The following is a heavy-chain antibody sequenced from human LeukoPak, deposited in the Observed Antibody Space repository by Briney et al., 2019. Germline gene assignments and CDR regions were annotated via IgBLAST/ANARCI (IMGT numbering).Heavy chain of an antibody. CDR2: IYHSGST. CDR1: GYSISSGYY. J-gene: IGHJ4*02. V-gene: IGHV4-38-2*01. Sequence: SETLSLTCAVSGYSISSGYYWGWIRQPPGKGLEWIGSIYHSGSTYYNPSLKSRVTISVDTSKNQFSLKLSSATAADTAVYYCARGGGYYNYWGQGTLVTVSS. D-gene: IGHD3-3*01. CDR3: ARGGGYYNY.